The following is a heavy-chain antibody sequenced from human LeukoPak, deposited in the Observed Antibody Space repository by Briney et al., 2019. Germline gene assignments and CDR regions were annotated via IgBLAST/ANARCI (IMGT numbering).Heavy chain of an antibody. CDR1: GFTFSNYA. Sequence: AGGSLRLSCAASGFTFSNYAMNWVRQAPGKGLEWVSAVSGSGGRTYYGDCVKGRFTISRDNSKNTLYLQMNSLRAEDTAVYYCAKGKWQQLVLCYFDYWGQGTLVTVSS. D-gene: IGHD6-13*01. CDR2: VSGSGGRT. CDR3: AKGKWQQLVLCYFDY. V-gene: IGHV3-23*01. J-gene: IGHJ4*02.